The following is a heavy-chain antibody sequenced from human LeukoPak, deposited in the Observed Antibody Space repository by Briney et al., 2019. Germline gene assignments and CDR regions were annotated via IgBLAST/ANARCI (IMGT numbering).Heavy chain of an antibody. J-gene: IGHJ4*02. CDR3: ARQTAMGRSGDY. D-gene: IGHD5-18*01. CDR1: GYSFTTYW. V-gene: IGHV5-51*01. CDR2: IDPSDSET. Sequence: GESLKISCETSGYSFTTYWIGWVRQMPGKGLEWMGIIDPSDSETRYTPSFQGQVTISVDKSLATAYLQWNSLKALDTAMYYCARQTAMGRSGDYWGQGTLVTVSP.